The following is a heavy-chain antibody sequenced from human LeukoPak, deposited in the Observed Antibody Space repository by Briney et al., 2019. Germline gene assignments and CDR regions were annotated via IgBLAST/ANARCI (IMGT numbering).Heavy chain of an antibody. J-gene: IGHJ6*02. V-gene: IGHV3-48*03. CDR3: ARIGTTTRGPAGLDV. CDR1: GFTFSSYE. D-gene: IGHD2/OR15-2a*01. Sequence: GGSLTLSCAASGFTFSSYEMKWVRQAPGKGLEWVSYIGSGGGANRFYSESVKGRFTISRDNAKNSLYLHMNSLRAEDTGVYYCARIGTTTRGPAGLDVWGQRTTVTVSS. CDR2: IGSGGGANR.